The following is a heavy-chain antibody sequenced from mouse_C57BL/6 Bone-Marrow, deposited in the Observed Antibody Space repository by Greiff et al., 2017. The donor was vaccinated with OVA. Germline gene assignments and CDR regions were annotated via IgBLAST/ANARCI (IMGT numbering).Heavy chain of an antibody. Sequence: EVQLVESGGGLVQPGGSLSLSCAASGFTFTDYYMSWVRQPPGKALGWLGFIRTKANGYTTESSASVKGRFTISRDNSPSILYLQMKALSAEDRATYYCASRLWLREYYFDYWGQGTTLTVSS. V-gene: IGHV7-3*01. CDR1: GFTFTDYY. D-gene: IGHD2-2*01. CDR3: ASRLWLREYYFDY. J-gene: IGHJ2*01. CDR2: IRTKANGYTT.